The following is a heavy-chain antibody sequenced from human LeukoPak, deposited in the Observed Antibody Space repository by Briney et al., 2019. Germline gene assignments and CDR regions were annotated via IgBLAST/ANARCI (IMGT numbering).Heavy chain of an antibody. CDR2: INPNSGGT. Sequence: GASVKVSCKASGYTFTAYYMHWVRQAPGQGLEWMGWINPNSGGTNYAQKFQGRVTMTRDTSISTAYMELSRLRSDDTAVYYCARRWGFSSGWYGYFDLWGRGTLVSVSS. CDR1: GYTFTAYY. J-gene: IGHJ2*01. CDR3: ARRWGFSSGWYGYFDL. V-gene: IGHV1-2*02. D-gene: IGHD6-19*01.